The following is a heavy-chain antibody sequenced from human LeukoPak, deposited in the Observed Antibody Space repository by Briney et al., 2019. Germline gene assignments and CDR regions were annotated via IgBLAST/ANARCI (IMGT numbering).Heavy chain of an antibody. CDR3: ARAYGLGGYWGSNRYYVDV. D-gene: IGHD3-10*01. CDR1: GGSFSGYY. Sequence: PSETLSLTCAVYGGSFSGYYCNWIRQPPGKGLEWIGEVNHSGSTNYNASLKSRLTISVDTSKNQVSLKLSSVTAADTAVYYCARAYGLGGYWGSNRYYVDVWGKGTTVTVSS. J-gene: IGHJ6*03. V-gene: IGHV4-34*01. CDR2: VNHSGST.